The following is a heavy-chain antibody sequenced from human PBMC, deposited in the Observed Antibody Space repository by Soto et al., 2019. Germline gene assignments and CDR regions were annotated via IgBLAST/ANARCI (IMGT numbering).Heavy chain of an antibody. CDR2: ISWNSGSI. D-gene: IGHD2-15*01. CDR1: GFNFSSYS. V-gene: IGHV3-9*01. Sequence: SKRLSCTAAGFNFSSYSRNWVRQETGKGLEWVSGISWNSGSIGYADSVKGRFTISRDNAKNSLYLQMNSLRAEDTALYYCAKAVAATDDAFDIWGQGTMVTVSS. CDR3: AKAVAATDDAFDI. J-gene: IGHJ3*02.